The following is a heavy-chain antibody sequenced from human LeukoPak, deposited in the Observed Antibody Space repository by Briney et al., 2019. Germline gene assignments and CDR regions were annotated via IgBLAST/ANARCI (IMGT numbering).Heavy chain of an antibody. D-gene: IGHD3-22*01. CDR3: AREVATSYYDSGAYYRQTEAFDF. CDR1: GASVYNDSSY. V-gene: IGHV4-61*01. CDR2: VDYRGGT. J-gene: IGHJ3*01. Sequence: SETLSLTCSVSGASVYNDSSYWPWIRQAPGKGPEWIGYVDYRGGTKYNASLKSRVTISLDTSKNQFSQNLYSVIAADTAVYYCAREVATSYYDSGAYYRQTEAFDFWGQGKMVTVSS.